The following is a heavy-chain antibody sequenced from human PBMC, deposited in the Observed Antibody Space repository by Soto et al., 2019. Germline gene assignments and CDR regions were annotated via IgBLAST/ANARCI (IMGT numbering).Heavy chain of an antibody. D-gene: IGHD5-18*01. CDR1: RFTFRNYG. CDR3: AKALAGRTAQFYYYYGMDV. CDR2: ISPTGEQR. Sequence: PGGSLRLSCAASRFTFRNYGMSWVRQGPGKGLEWVSGISPTGEQRFYVDSVKGRFFISRDNSQNTLSLEMSNLRADDTAVYYCAKALAGRTAQFYYYYGMDVWGQGTTVTVSS. V-gene: IGHV3-23*01. J-gene: IGHJ6*02.